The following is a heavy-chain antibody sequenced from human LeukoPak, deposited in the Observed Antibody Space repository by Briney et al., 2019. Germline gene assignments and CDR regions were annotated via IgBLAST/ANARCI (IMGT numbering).Heavy chain of an antibody. CDR3: ARDLPYPMDAFDI. V-gene: IGHV4-4*07. CDR2: IYPSWNT. J-gene: IGHJ3*02. Sequence: SETLSLTCTVSGGSISSYYWSWIRQPAGKGLEWIGRIYPSWNTNYKPSLTSRVPMSLDTSKNQFSLKLSSVTAADTAVFYCARDLPYPMDAFDIWGQGTMVTVSS. CDR1: GGSISSYY.